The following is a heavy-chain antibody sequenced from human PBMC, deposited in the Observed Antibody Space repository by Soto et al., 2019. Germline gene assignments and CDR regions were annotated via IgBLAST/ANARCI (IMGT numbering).Heavy chain of an antibody. D-gene: IGHD3-10*01. V-gene: IGHV1-8*01. CDR2: MNPNSGNT. Sequence: GXSVKVSSTASGYPFTSYDINWVRQATGQGLEWMGWMNPNSGNTGYAQKFQCRVTMTRNTSISTAYMELSSLRSEDTAVYYCAIKFGELFIPYYGMDVWGQGTTVTVSS. CDR1: GYPFTSYD. J-gene: IGHJ6*02. CDR3: AIKFGELFIPYYGMDV.